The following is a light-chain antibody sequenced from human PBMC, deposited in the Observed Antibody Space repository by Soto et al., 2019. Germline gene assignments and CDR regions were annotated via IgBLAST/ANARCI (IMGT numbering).Light chain of an antibody. Sequence: EIVMTQSPATLSVSPGERATLSCRASQSVSGNLAWYQQKPGQAPRLLIYGASTRATGIPARFSGSGSGTEFTLTNSRPQSENFAVYYCQQYNNWPPGTFGQGTKVEIK. CDR3: QQYNNWPPGT. V-gene: IGKV3-15*01. J-gene: IGKJ1*01. CDR2: GAS. CDR1: QSVSGN.